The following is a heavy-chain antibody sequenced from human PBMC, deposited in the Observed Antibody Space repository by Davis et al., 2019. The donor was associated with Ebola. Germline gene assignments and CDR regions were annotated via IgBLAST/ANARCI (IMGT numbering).Heavy chain of an antibody. CDR1: GYSFTSHW. V-gene: IGHV5-51*01. J-gene: IGHJ4*02. CDR3: ARQIRSSGYFDY. D-gene: IGHD6-19*01. CDR2: IHPRDSDT. Sequence: GESLKISCKGSGYSFTSHWIGWVRQMPGKGLEWMGIIHPRDSDTRYSPSFQGQVTISADKSISTAYLQWSSLKASDTAMYHCARQIRSSGYFDYWGQGTLVTVSS.